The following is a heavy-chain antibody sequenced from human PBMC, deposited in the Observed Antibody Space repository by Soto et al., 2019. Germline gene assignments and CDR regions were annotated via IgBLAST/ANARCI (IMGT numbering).Heavy chain of an antibody. CDR2: ISSSGSTI. CDR1: GFTFSSYE. V-gene: IGHV3-48*03. CDR3: ARERVKQQLVLDYFDY. Sequence: QPGGSLRLSCAASGFTFSSYEMNWVRQAPGKGLEWVSYISSSGSTIYYADSVKGRFTISRDNAKNSLYLQMNSLRAEDTAVYYCARERVKQQLVLDYFDYWGQGTLVTVSS. J-gene: IGHJ4*02. D-gene: IGHD6-13*01.